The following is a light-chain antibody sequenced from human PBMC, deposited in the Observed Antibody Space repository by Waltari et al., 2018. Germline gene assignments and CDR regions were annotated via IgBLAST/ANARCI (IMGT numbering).Light chain of an antibody. Sequence: QSALTQPPSASGSPGQSVTISCTGTSSEVGAYNFFSWYQQHPGKAPKLMIYDVSKRPSGVPDRFSGSKSGNTASLTVSGLQAGDEADYYCSSYAGSNNVFGTGTKVTVL. CDR3: SSYAGSNNV. CDR1: SSEVGAYNF. V-gene: IGLV2-8*01. J-gene: IGLJ1*01. CDR2: DVS.